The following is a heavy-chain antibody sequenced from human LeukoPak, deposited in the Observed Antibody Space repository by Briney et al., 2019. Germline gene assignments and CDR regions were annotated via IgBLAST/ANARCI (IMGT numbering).Heavy chain of an antibody. D-gene: IGHD3-16*01. CDR3: ARGWGSYYFDF. CDR2: FTSSSSSI. J-gene: IGHJ4*02. CDR1: GFTFSVYT. Sequence: GGSLRLSCAASGFTFSVYTMSWVRQAPGKGLEWVSSFTSSSSSISYTDSVKGRFTISRDSATNSLYLQLRSLGAEDTAVYYCARGWGSYYFDFSGEGTLVTVSP. V-gene: IGHV3-21*01.